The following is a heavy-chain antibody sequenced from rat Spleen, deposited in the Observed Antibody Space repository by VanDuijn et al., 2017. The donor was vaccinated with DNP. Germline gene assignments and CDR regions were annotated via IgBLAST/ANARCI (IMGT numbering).Heavy chain of an antibody. CDR3: TTLSFITTVVGDY. V-gene: IGHV5-29*01. D-gene: IGHD1-1*01. Sequence: EVQLVESDGGSVQPGRSLKVSCAASGFTFSNYGMAWVRQAPKKGLEWVAYISYDGGSTYYRDSVKGRFTISRDNAKSTLYLQMDSLRSEDTATYYFTTLSFITTVVGDYWGQGVMVTVSS. J-gene: IGHJ2*01. CDR2: ISYDGGST. CDR1: GFTFSNYG.